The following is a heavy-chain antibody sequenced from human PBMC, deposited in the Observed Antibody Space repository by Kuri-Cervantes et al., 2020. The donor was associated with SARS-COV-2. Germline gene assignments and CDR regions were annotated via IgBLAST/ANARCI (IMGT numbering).Heavy chain of an antibody. CDR2: IYYTGNT. CDR3: ARNVGSVVVMDV. CDR1: GYSISSGYY. D-gene: IGHD2-21*01. V-gene: IGHV4-38-2*02. Sequence: ESLKISCTVSGYSISSGYYWGWIRQPPGKGLEWIGSIYYTGNTYYNPSLNSRVTMSVDTSKNQFSLQLNSVTPEDTAVYYCARNVGSVVVMDVWGKGTTVTVSS. J-gene: IGHJ6*04.